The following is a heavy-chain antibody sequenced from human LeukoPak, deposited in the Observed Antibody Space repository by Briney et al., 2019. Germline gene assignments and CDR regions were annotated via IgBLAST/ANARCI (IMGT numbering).Heavy chain of an antibody. CDR2: IYYSGST. V-gene: IGHV4-39*01. D-gene: IGHD6-13*01. CDR1: GGSISSSSYY. J-gene: IGHJ4*02. Sequence: SETLSLTCTVSGGSISSSSYYWGWIRQPPGKGLEWVGSIYYSGSTYYNPSLKSRVTISVDTSKIQFSLKLSCVTAADTAVYYCARPGYSSSWNLIDYWGQGTLVTVSS. CDR3: ARPGYSSSWNLIDY.